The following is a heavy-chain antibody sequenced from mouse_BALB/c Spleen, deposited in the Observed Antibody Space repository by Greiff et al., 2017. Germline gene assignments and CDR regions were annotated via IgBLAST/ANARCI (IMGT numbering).Heavy chain of an antibody. J-gene: IGHJ3*01. CDR1: GFSLTDYG. D-gene: IGHD1-1*01. CDR3: AKQGNYYGSSYFAY. V-gene: IGHV2-6-5*01. CDR2: IWGGGST. Sequence: VKLVESGPGLVAPSQSLSITCTVSGFSLTDYGVSWIRQPPGKGLEWLGVIWGGGSTYYNSALKSRLSISKDNSKSQVFLKMNSLQTDDTAMYYCAKQGNYYGSSYFAYWGQGTLVTVSA.